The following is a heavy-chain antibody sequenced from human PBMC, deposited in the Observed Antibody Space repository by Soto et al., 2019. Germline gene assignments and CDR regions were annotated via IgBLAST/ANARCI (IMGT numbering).Heavy chain of an antibody. CDR2: ISSSGTYI. CDR1: GFSFSTYR. Sequence: GGSLRLSCGASGFSFSTYRMNWVRQAPGKGLEWVSSISSSGTYIYYADSMKGRFTISRDNAKNSLYLQMNSLRAEDTAVYYCTRKGYYDSSGLDYWGQGTLVTVS. D-gene: IGHD3-22*01. J-gene: IGHJ4*02. V-gene: IGHV3-21*01. CDR3: TRKGYYDSSGLDY.